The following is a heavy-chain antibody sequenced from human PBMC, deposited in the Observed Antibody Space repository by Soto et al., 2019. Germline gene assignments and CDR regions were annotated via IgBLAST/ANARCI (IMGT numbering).Heavy chain of an antibody. CDR3: ARDYYYDSSGYYAGFDY. D-gene: IGHD3-22*01. CDR2: ISSSSSYI. CDR1: GFTFSSYT. J-gene: IGHJ4*02. V-gene: IGHV3-21*01. Sequence: GGSLRLSCAASGFTFSSYTMNWVRQAPGKGLEWVSSISSSSSYIYYADSVKGRFTISRDNAKNSLYLQMNSLRAEDTAVYYCARDYYYDSSGYYAGFDYWGQGTLVRVSS.